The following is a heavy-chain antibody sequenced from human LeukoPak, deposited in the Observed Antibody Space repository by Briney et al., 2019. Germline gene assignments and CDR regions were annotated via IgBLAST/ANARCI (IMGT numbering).Heavy chain of an antibody. V-gene: IGHV4-59*01. Sequence: SETLSLTCTVSGGSISSYYWSWIRQPPGKGLDWIGYTYYSGSTNYNPSLKSRVTISVDTSKNQFSLKLSSVTAADTAVYYCARRTGRLRGYDYWGQGTLVTVSS. CDR3: ARRTGRLRGYDY. J-gene: IGHJ4*02. D-gene: IGHD3-10*01. CDR1: GGSISSYY. CDR2: TYYSGST.